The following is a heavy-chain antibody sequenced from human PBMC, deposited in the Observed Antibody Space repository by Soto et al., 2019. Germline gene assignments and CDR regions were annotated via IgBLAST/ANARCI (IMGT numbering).Heavy chain of an antibody. CDR1: GFSFSRYA. D-gene: IGHD2-8*01. CDR3: ARSRNGAVADSINF. V-gene: IGHV3-30-3*01. Sequence: LRLSCAASGFSFSRYAMHWVRQAPGEGLEWVAVISRDGSSKYYGDSVKGRFTVSRDKSNNTLFLSMTSLRPDDTGVFYCARSRNGAVADSINFWGQGTLVTVSS. CDR2: ISRDGSSK. J-gene: IGHJ4*02.